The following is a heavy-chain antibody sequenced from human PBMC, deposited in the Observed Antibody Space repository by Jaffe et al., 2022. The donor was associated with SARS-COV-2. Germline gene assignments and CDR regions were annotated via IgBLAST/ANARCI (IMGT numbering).Heavy chain of an antibody. D-gene: IGHD3-3*01. CDR2: INGDGSST. J-gene: IGHJ6*02. V-gene: IGHV3-74*01. CDR1: GFAFSSHW. CDR3: AKGNDYWSSFVDV. Sequence: EVQLVESGGGLVQPGGSLRLSCAASGFAFSSHWMHWVRLAPGKGLVWVSRINGDGSSTSYADSVKGRFTISRDTAKNTVYLEMSSLRVDDTAVYYCAKGNDYWSSFVDVWGQGTTVTVSS.